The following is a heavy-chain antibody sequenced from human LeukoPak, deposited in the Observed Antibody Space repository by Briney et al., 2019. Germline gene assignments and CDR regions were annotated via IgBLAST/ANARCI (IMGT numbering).Heavy chain of an antibody. CDR2: VYYSGST. J-gene: IGHJ5*02. D-gene: IGHD1-26*01. V-gene: IGHV4-39*01. CDR3: ARHSGSYSVFFDP. CDR1: GGFISTSSSY. Sequence: SETLSLTCTVSGGFISTSSSYWGWIRQPPGKGLEWIGSVYYSGSTYYNPSLKSRLTISVDTSKNQFSLKLSSVTAADTAVYYCARHSGSYSVFFDPWGQGTLVTVSS.